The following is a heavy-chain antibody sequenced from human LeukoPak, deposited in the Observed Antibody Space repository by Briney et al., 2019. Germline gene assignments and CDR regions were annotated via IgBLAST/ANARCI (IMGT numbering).Heavy chain of an antibody. J-gene: IGHJ4*02. CDR1: GFTFSNYE. Sequence: GGSLRLSCAASGFTFSNYEMNWVRQAPGKGLEWVSYISSSGSTIYYADSVKGQFTISRDNAKNSLYLQMNSLRAEDTAVYYCARASSYTWPAGYWGQGTLVTVPS. CDR3: ARASSYTWPAGY. D-gene: IGHD5-12*01. CDR2: ISSSGSTI. V-gene: IGHV3-48*03.